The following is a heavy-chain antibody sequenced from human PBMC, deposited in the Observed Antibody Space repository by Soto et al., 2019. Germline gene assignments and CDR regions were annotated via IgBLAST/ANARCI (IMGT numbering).Heavy chain of an antibody. CDR2: IKQDGSEK. Sequence: EVQLLGAGGGLVQPGGSLSVSCAASGFTFSTSWMAWVRQAPGKGLEWVADIKQDGSEKNYVDSVKGRVTISRDNAKSSLYLQMNSLRAEDTAVYYCARHPYYGAIDYWGLGTLVTVSS. CDR1: GFTFSTSW. D-gene: IGHD3-10*01. V-gene: IGHV3-7*01. CDR3: ARHPYYGAIDY. J-gene: IGHJ4*02.